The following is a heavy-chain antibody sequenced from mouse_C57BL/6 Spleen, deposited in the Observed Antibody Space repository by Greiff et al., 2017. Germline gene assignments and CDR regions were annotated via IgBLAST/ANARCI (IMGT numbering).Heavy chain of an antibody. CDR3: ATWVGFAC. D-gene: IGHD1-1*02. V-gene: IGHV2-2*01. Sequence: VQLQQSGPGLVQPSQSLSITCTVSGFSLTSYGVHWVRQSPGKGLEWLGVIWSGGSTDYNAAFISRLSISKDNSKRQVFFKMNSLQADDTAIYYCATWVGFACWGQGTLVTVSA. CDR1: GFSLTSYG. J-gene: IGHJ3*01. CDR2: IWSGGST.